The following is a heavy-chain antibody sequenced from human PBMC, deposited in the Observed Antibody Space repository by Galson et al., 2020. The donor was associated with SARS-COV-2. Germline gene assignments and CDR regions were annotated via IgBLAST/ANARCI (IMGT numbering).Heavy chain of an antibody. CDR3: ARQKHYYDSSDFDY. CDR2: IYYSGST. Sequence: ASETLSLTCTVSGGSISSYYWSWIRQPPGKGLEWIGYIYYSGSTNYNPSLKSRVTISVDTSKNQFSLKLSSVTAADTAVYYCARQKHYYDSSDFDYWGQGTLVTVSS. D-gene: IGHD3-22*01. CDR1: GGSISSYY. J-gene: IGHJ4*02. V-gene: IGHV4-59*08.